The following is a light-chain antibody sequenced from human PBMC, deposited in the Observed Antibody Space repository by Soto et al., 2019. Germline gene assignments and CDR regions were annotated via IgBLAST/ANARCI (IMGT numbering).Light chain of an antibody. CDR3: QQRSKWPLT. J-gene: IGKJ4*01. V-gene: IGKV3-11*01. CDR1: ESISSY. CDR2: DAS. Sequence: EIVLTQSPATLSLSPGERATPSCRASESISSYLAWYQQRPGQAPSLLIYDASNRATGIPARFSGSGSGTDFTLTIDNLEPEDFAVYYCQQRSKWPLTFGGGTKVEI.